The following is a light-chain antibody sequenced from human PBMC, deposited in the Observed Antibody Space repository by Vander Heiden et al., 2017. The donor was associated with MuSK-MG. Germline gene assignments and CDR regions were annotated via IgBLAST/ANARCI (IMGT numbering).Light chain of an antibody. J-gene: IGKJ3*01. V-gene: IGKV1-27*01. CDR1: QGISNY. Sequence: DSQMRPCPSSLSASVGDRVTITCRASQGISNYLAWYQQKPGKVPKLLIYAASSLQSGVPSRFTGSGSGTDFTLTISSLQPEDVATYYCQKDYGTSLTFGHGTKVDIK. CDR2: AAS. CDR3: QKDYGTSLT.